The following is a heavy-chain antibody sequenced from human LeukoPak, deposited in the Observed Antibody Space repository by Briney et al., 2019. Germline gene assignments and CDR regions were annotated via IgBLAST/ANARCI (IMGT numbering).Heavy chain of an antibody. CDR1: GGTFGSYA. D-gene: IGHD2-15*01. J-gene: IGHJ6*04. Sequence: SVKVSCRASGGTFGSYAICWVRQAPGQGLEWMGGIIPIFGTANYAQKLQGRVTITADKSTSTAYMELSSLRSEDTAVYYCAREIGGGSCYPGCGMDVWGKGTTVTVSS. CDR3: AREIGGGSCYPGCGMDV. CDR2: IIPIFGTA. V-gene: IGHV1-69*06.